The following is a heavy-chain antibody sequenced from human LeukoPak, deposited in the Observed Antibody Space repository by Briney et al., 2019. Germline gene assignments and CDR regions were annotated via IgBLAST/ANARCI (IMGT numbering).Heavy chain of an antibody. Sequence: SETLSLTCTVSGGSISSSSYYWGWIRQPPGKGLEWIGSIYYSGSTYYIPSLKSRVTISVDTSKNQFSLNLSSVTAADTAVYYCARSGYSYDSAVYWNFDLWGRGTLVTVSS. CDR2: IYYSGST. J-gene: IGHJ2*01. D-gene: IGHD5-18*01. CDR3: ARSGYSYDSAVYWNFDL. CDR1: GGSISSSSYY. V-gene: IGHV4-39*07.